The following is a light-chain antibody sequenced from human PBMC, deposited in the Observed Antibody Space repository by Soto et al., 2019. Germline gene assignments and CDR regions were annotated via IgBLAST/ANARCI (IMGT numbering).Light chain of an antibody. CDR3: SSYAGSNNPV. Sequence: QSVLTQPPSASGSPGQSVTISCTGTSSDVGGYNYVSWYQQHPGKAPKLMIYEVSKRPSGVPDRFSGSKSGNTASLTVSGLQAEDDADYYCSSYAGSNNPVFGGGTKLTVL. J-gene: IGLJ2*01. V-gene: IGLV2-8*01. CDR2: EVS. CDR1: SSDVGGYNY.